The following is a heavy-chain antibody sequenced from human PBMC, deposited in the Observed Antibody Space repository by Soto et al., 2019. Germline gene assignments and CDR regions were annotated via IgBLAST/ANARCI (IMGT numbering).Heavy chain of an antibody. V-gene: IGHV3-21*01. D-gene: IGHD2-2*01. Sequence: GSLRLSCTVSGFAFNNYGINWVRQAPGQGLEWVSSISKSDYTYYSDPVKGRFTISRDNAKNSVSLQMNTLRVEDTAVYYCAREDSIIIPAVSDFWGQGTLVTVSS. CDR3: AREDSIIIPAVSDF. J-gene: IGHJ4*02. CDR1: GFAFNNYG. CDR2: ISKSDYT.